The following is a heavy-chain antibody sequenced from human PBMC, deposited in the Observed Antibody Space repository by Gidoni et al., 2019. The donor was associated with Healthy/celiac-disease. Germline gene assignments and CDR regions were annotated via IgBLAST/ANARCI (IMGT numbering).Heavy chain of an antibody. CDR1: GGSFSGYY. D-gene: IGHD6-13*01. V-gene: IGHV4-34*01. J-gene: IGHJ4*02. Sequence: QVQLQPWGAGLLKPSETLSLTCAVYGGSFSGYYWSWIRQPPGKGLEWIGEINHSGSTNYNPSLKSRVTISVDTSKNQFSLKLSSVTAADTAVYYCAVQIAAAGLFDYWGQGTLVTVSS. CDR3: AVQIAAAGLFDY. CDR2: INHSGST.